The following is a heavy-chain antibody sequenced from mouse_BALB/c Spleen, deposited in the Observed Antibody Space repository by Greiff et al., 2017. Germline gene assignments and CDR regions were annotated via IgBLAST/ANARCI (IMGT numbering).Heavy chain of an antibody. CDR1: GYSITSDYA. CDR3: ARGIYYGNYLYYAMDY. V-gene: IGHV3-2*02. CDR2: ISYSGST. D-gene: IGHD2-1*01. J-gene: IGHJ4*01. Sequence: VQLKQSGPGLVKPSQSLSLTCTVTGYSITSDYAWNWIRQFPGNKLEWMGYISYSGSTSYNPSLKSRISITRDTSKNQFFLQLNSVTTEDTATYYCARGIYYGNYLYYAMDYWGQGTSVTVSS.